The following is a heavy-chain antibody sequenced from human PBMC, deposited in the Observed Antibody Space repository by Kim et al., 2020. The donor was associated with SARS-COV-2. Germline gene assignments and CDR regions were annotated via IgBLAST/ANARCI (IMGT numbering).Heavy chain of an antibody. V-gene: IGHV3-11*04. CDR1: GFSFSDHY. D-gene: IGHD6-19*01. CDR3: ARDRRVSQWLGLDN. Sequence: GGSLRLSCAASGFSFSDHYMSWVRQAPGKGLEWLSYISDSGTSIYYADSVRGRFTISRDNAQKSLYLQMNSLRVDDTAVYYCARDRRVSQWLGLDNWGQGALVTVSS. J-gene: IGHJ4*02. CDR2: ISDSGTSI.